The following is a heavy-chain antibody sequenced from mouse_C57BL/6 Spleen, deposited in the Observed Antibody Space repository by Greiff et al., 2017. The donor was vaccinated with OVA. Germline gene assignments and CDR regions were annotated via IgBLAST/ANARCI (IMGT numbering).Heavy chain of an antibody. CDR1: GYAFSSSW. V-gene: IGHV1-82*01. CDR3: ARSGAYYYGSSSFDY. J-gene: IGHJ2*01. D-gene: IGHD1-1*01. Sequence: QVQLQQSGPELVKPGASVKISCKASGYAFSSSWLNWVKQRPGKGLEWIGRIYPGDGDTNYNGKFKGKATLTADKSSSTAYMQLSSLTSEDSAVYFCARSGAYYYGSSSFDYWGQGTTLTVSS. CDR2: IYPGDGDT.